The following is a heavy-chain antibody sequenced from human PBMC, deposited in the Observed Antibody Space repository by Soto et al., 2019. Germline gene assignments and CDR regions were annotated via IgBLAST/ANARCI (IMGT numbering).Heavy chain of an antibody. CDR2: IYYSGST. J-gene: IGHJ6*02. CDR1: GGSISSYY. V-gene: IGHV4-59*01. CDR3: ARVRFLEWPTYYYYGMDV. D-gene: IGHD3-3*01. Sequence: PSETLSLTCTVSGGSISSYYWSWIRQPPGKGLEWIGYIYYSGSTNYNPSLKSRVTISVDTSKNQFSLKLSSVTAADTAVYYCARVRFLEWPTYYYYGMDVWRQGTTVTVSS.